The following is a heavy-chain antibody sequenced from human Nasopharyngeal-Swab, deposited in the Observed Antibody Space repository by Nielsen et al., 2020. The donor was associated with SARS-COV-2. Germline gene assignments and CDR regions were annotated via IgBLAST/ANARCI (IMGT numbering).Heavy chain of an antibody. J-gene: IGHJ6*02. CDR2: IYSGGSST. CDR1: GFTFSSYA. Sequence: GVLKISCAASGFTFSSYAMSWVRQAPGKGLEWVSVIYSGGSSTYYADSVKGRFTISRDNSKNTLYLQMNSLRAEDTAVYYCAKSGCSSTSCSNYYYYYGMDVWGQGPRSPSP. CDR3: AKSGCSSTSCSNYYYYYGMDV. D-gene: IGHD2-2*01. V-gene: IGHV3-23*03.